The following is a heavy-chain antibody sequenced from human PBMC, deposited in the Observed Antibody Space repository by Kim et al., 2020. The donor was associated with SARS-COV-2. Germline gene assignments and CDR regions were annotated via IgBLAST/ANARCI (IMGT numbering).Heavy chain of an antibody. CDR3: ARGGGYSGYDSNFDY. CDR2: INSDGSST. V-gene: IGHV3-74*01. CDR1: GFTFSSYW. Sequence: GGSLRLSCAASGFTFSSYWMHWVRQAPGKGLVWVSRINSDGSSTSYADSVKGRFTISRDNAKNTLYLQMNSLRAEDTAVYYCARGGGYSGYDSNFDYWGQGALVTVSS. J-gene: IGHJ4*02. D-gene: IGHD5-12*01.